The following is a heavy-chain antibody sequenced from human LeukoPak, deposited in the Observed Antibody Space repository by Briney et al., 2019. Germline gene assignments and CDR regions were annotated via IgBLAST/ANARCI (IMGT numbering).Heavy chain of an antibody. D-gene: IGHD3-10*01. CDR2: MYYTGST. CDR3: ARGLIIDS. CDR1: GGSVSSYY. J-gene: IGHJ4*02. V-gene: IGHV4-59*02. Sequence: SETLSLTCTVSGGSVSSYYWSWIRQPPGKGLEWIGYMYYTGSTNYNPSIKSRVTISIDTSKNQFSLKLASVTAADTAVYYCARGLIIDSWGQGTLVTVSS.